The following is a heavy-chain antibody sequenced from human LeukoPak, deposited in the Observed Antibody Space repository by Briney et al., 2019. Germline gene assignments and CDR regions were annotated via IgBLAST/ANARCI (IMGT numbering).Heavy chain of an antibody. CDR3: ARHVRYCSSTSCFYFDY. V-gene: IGHV4-59*01. Sequence: SETLSLTCNVSGDSIRGFYWAWIRQPPGKGLEWIGYFDNSGGSNYNPALESGVIISVDTSKNQFSLKLRSLTAADTAVYYCARHVRYCSSTSCFYFDYWGQGTLVTVSS. D-gene: IGHD2-2*01. J-gene: IGHJ4*02. CDR2: FDNSGGS. CDR1: GDSIRGFY.